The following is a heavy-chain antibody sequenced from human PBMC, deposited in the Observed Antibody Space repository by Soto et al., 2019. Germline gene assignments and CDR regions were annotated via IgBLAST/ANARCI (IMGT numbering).Heavy chain of an antibody. J-gene: IGHJ5*02. Sequence: QVQLVQSGAEVKKPGASVKVSGKASGYTFTSYGISWVRQAPGQGLEWMGWINAYNGNTNYAQKLQGRVTMTTDTPTSTAYMELRSLRPDDTAMYYCARVLPPFEPWGQGTLVTVSS. CDR3: ARVLPPFEP. CDR2: INAYNGNT. CDR1: GYTFTSYG. V-gene: IGHV1-18*01.